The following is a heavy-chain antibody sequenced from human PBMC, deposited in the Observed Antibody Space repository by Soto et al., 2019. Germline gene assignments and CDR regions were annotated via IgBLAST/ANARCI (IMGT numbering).Heavy chain of an antibody. Sequence: GGSLRLSCAASGFTFSNAWMSWVRQAPGKGLEWVGRIKSKTDGGTTDYAAPVKGRFTISRDDSKNTLYLQMNSLKTEDTAVYFCGRVDRDVTTFDIWGQGTMVTVSS. V-gene: IGHV3-15*01. CDR1: GFTFSNAW. J-gene: IGHJ3*02. CDR2: IKSKTDGGTT. CDR3: GRVDRDVTTFDI. D-gene: IGHD3-10*01.